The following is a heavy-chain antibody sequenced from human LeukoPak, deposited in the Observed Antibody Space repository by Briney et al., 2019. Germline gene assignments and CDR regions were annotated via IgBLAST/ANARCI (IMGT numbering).Heavy chain of an antibody. D-gene: IGHD2-2*01. CDR2: INHSGST. CDR1: GGSFSGYY. V-gene: IGHV4-34*01. J-gene: IGHJ6*03. Sequence: PPETLSLTCAVYGGSFSGYYWSWIRQPPGKGLEWIGEINHSGSTNYNPSLKSRVTISVDTSKNQFSLKLSSVTAADTAVYYCARGDIVVVPAALYYYYYMDVWGKGTTVTVSS. CDR3: ARGDIVVVPAALYYYYYMDV.